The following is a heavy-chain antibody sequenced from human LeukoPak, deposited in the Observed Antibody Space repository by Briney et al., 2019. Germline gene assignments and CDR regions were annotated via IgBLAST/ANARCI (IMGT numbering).Heavy chain of an antibody. CDR2: INPNSGGT. J-gene: IGHJ4*02. CDR3: ARVSQAGYSSSGLLDY. CDR1: GYTFTSYY. D-gene: IGHD6-13*01. V-gene: IGHV1-2*04. Sequence: ASVKVSCKASGYTFTSYYMHWVRQAPGQGLEWMGWINPNSGGTNYAQKFQGWVTMTRDTSISTAYMELSRLRSDDTAVYYCARVSQAGYSSSGLLDYWGQGTLVTVSS.